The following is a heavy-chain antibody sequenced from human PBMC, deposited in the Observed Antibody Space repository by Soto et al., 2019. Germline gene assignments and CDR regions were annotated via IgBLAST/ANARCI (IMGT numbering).Heavy chain of an antibody. V-gene: IGHV3-33*06. CDR2: TWYAESRGAFT. Sequence: PTLSCAASGFTFGSYVYHCGRPAPGKGLEWVAVTWYAESRGAFTYHADSVRGRLTISRDNSKNTVYLQMNSLRAEDTAVYYCVKHQVSLVRGISPFDYWGQGALVTVSS. J-gene: IGHJ4*02. D-gene: IGHD3-10*01. CDR3: VKHQVSLVRGISPFDY. CDR1: GFTFGSYV.